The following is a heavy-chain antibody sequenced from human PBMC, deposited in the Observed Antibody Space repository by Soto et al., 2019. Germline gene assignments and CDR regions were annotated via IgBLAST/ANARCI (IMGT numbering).Heavy chain of an antibody. J-gene: IGHJ3*02. CDR1: GGSISSSSYY. CDR3: ARPTGGFLEWLPLDDAFDI. CDR2: IYYSGST. D-gene: IGHD3-3*01. Sequence: SETLSLTCTVSGGSISSSSYYWGWIRQPPGKGLEWIGSIYYSGSTYYNPSLKSRVTISVDTSKNQFSLKLSSVTAADTAVYYCARPTGGFLEWLPLDDAFDIWGQGTMDTVSS. V-gene: IGHV4-39*01.